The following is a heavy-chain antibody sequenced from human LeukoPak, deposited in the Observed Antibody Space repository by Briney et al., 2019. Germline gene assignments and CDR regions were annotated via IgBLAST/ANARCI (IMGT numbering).Heavy chain of an antibody. CDR1: AYSISSGYY. J-gene: IGHJ4*02. CDR2: IYRSAS. D-gene: IGHD1-26*01. Sequence: PSETLSLTCAVSAYSISSGYYWAWIRQPPGKGLEWVGSIYRSASYYNPSLKSRVIISVDTSKNQFSLNPRSATAADTAVYYCARERRGGSYYIDSWGQGTLVIVSS. V-gene: IGHV4-38-2*02. CDR3: ARERRGGSYYIDS.